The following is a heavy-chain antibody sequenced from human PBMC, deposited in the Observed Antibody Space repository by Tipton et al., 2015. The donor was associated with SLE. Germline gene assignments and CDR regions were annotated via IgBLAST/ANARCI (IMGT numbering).Heavy chain of an antibody. J-gene: IGHJ2*01. CDR2: IFYTGSA. D-gene: IGHD1-26*01. V-gene: IGHV4-34*11. CDR1: GGSFSGYY. CDR3: ARRIPHHYYFDL. Sequence: TLSLTCAVYGGSFSGYYRNWIRQPPGKGLEWVGSIFYTGSAHYNPSLTERVTISLDTSKSHFSLRLTSVTAADTAVYFCARRIPHHYYFDLWGRGTLVTVSS.